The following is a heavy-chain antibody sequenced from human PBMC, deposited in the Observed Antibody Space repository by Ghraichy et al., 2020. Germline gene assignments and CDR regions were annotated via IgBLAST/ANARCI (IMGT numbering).Heavy chain of an antibody. J-gene: IGHJ6*02. CDR2: ISSSGSTI. CDR1: GFTFSDYY. D-gene: IGHD2-2*01. V-gene: IGHV3-11*01. CDR3: ARDGVPAAIGYYYYGMDV. Sequence: GESLNISCAASGFTFSDYYMSWIRQAPGKGLEWVSYISSSGSTIYYADSVKGRFTISRDNAKNSLYLQMNSLRAEDTAVYYCARDGVPAAIGYYYYGMDVWGQGTTVTVSS.